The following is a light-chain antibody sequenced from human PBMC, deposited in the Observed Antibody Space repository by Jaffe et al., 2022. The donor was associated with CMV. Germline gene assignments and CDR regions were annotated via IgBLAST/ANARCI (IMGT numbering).Light chain of an antibody. CDR2: AAS. J-gene: IGKJ1*01. V-gene: IGKV1-17*03. CDR3: LQYNSYPWT. CDR1: QGISDY. Sequence: DIQMTQSPSAMSASVGDRVTITCRASQGISDYLAWFQQKPGKVPKRLMYAASSLESGVPARFSGSGSGTEFTLTISNLQPEDFATYYCLQYNSYPWTFGQGTKVEIK.